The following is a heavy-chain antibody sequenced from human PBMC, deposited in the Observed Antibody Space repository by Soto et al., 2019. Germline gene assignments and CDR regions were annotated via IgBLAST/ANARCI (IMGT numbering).Heavy chain of an antibody. Sequence: EVQLLESGGGLVKPGGSLRLSCAASGFTFSKYAMSWVRLAPGKGLEWVSSISANGGITDYADSVKGRFTISRDSSQNILSLQMDSLTGDDTALYFCAKDKYTDSVRKVWFFDYWGRGTLVTVSS. D-gene: IGHD2-15*01. CDR3: AKDKYTDSVRKVWFFDY. V-gene: IGHV3-23*01. CDR1: GFTFSKYA. J-gene: IGHJ2*01. CDR2: ISANGGIT.